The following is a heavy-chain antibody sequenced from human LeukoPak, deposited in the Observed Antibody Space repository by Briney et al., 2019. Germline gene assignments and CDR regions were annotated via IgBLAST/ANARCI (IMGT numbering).Heavy chain of an antibody. CDR2: IYHSGST. Sequence: SQTLSLTCAVSGGSISSGGYSWSWIRQPPGKGLEWIGYIYHSGSTYYNPSLKSRVTISVDRSKNQFSLKLSSVTAADTAVYYCARGGSAPFHFDYWGQGTLVTVSS. D-gene: IGHD5-12*01. CDR1: GGSISSGGYS. J-gene: IGHJ4*02. V-gene: IGHV4-30-2*01. CDR3: ARGGSAPFHFDY.